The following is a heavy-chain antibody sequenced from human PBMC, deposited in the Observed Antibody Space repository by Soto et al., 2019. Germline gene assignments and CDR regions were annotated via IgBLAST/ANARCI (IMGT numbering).Heavy chain of an antibody. CDR1: GFSFSSYS. Sequence: EVQLEESGGGLVKPGGSLRLSCAASGFSFSSYSMNWVRQAPGKGLEWVSSISSSSSYIYYADSVKGRFTISRDNAKNSLYLQMNSLRAEDTAVYYCARGYSSGLRTDAFDIWGQGTMVTVSS. D-gene: IGHD6-19*01. CDR2: ISSSSSYI. CDR3: ARGYSSGLRTDAFDI. J-gene: IGHJ3*02. V-gene: IGHV3-21*01.